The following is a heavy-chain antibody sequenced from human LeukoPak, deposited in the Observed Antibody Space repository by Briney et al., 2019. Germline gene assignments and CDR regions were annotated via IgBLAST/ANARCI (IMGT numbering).Heavy chain of an antibody. J-gene: IGHJ5*02. Sequence: ASVTVSYMTSGYTSTSYGNIWVRQAPGQGLEWMGWISAYNGNTNYAQNLQGRVTMTTDTSTSTAYMELRSLRSDDTAVYFRAWSDQWLAEHLIGPWGQGTLVTVSS. D-gene: IGHD6-19*01. V-gene: IGHV1-18*01. CDR3: AWSDQWLAEHLIGP. CDR2: ISAYNGNT. CDR1: GYTSTSYG.